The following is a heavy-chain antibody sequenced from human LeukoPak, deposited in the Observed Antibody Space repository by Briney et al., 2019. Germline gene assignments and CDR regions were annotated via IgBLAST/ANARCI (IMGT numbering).Heavy chain of an antibody. CDR3: ARSRGVATIPYGMDV. D-gene: IGHD5-12*01. CDR1: GFTFTDYY. V-gene: IGHV3-11*01. J-gene: IGHJ6*02. CDR2: ISSSGSTI. Sequence: GGSLRLSCAATGFTFTDYYMSWIRQAPGKGLEWVSYISSSGSTIYYADSVKGRFTISRDNAKNSLYLQMNSLRAEDTAVYYCARSRGVATIPYGMDVWGQGTTVTVSS.